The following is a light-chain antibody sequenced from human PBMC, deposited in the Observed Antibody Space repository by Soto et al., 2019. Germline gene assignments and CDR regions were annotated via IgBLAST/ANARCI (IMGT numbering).Light chain of an antibody. J-gene: IGKJ1*01. CDR3: QKYGSSRT. V-gene: IGKV3-20*01. CDR2: GAS. CDR1: QCVSSSY. Sequence: EIVLTQSPGTLSLSPGERATLSCRASQCVSSSYLAWYQQKPGQPPRLLIYGASRRATCIPDRFSGSWSGTDFNLTISRLEPEDFAVYYCQKYGSSRTVGQGTKVDIK.